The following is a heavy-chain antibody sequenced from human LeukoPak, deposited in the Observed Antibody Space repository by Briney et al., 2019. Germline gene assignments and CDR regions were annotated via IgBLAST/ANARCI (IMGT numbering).Heavy chain of an antibody. V-gene: IGHV4-39*01. CDR2: IYYTGTT. D-gene: IGHD6-19*01. CDR1: GGSISSSSYY. J-gene: IGHJ4*02. Sequence: SETLSLTCTVSGGSISSSSYYWAWIRQPPGKGLEYIGSIYYTGTTYYNPSLKSRVTMSVDTSKNQFSLKVSSVTAADTAVYYCARQWRWLVHVFDYWGQGTLVTVSS. CDR3: ARQWRWLVHVFDY.